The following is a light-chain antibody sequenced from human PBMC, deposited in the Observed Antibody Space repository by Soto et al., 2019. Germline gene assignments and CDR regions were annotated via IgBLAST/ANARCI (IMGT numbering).Light chain of an antibody. CDR1: QSVTSSY. J-gene: IGKJ1*01. Sequence: EIVLTQSPGTLSLSPGERATLSCRASQSVTSSYLAWYQHKPGQAPRLLIYGASSRATGIPDRFSGSGSGTDFTLTINRLEPEDFAVYYCQQYGSSPTFGQGTKVEIK. CDR2: GAS. CDR3: QQYGSSPT. V-gene: IGKV3-20*01.